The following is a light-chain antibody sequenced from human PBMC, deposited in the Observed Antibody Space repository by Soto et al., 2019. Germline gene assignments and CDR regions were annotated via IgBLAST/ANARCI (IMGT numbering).Light chain of an antibody. CDR1: SSDVGGYDY. J-gene: IGLJ1*01. V-gene: IGLV2-14*01. CDR2: EVT. Sequence: QSALTQPASVSGSPGQTITISCTGTSSDVGGYDYVSWYQQHPDKAPRFMIYEVTNRPSGVSHRFSGSKSGNTGSLTISGLQAEDEADYYCSSYTTTSTYVFGTGTKVTVL. CDR3: SSYTTTSTYV.